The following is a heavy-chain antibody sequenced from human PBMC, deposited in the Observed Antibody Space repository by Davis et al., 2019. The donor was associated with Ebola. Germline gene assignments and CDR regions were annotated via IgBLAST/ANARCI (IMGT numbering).Heavy chain of an antibody. J-gene: IGHJ6*02. CDR2: INHSGST. D-gene: IGHD4-11*01. V-gene: IGHV4-34*01. CDR3: AREGVYSNYVYYYYGMDV. CDR1: GGSFSGYY. Sequence: SETLSLTCAVYGGSFSGYYWSWIRQPPGKGLEWIGEINHSGSTNYNPSLKSRVTISVDTSKNQFSLKLSSVTAADTAVYYCAREGVYSNYVYYYYGMDVWGQGALVTVSS.